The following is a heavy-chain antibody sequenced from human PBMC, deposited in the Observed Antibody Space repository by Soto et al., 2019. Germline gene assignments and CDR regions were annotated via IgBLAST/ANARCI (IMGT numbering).Heavy chain of an antibody. D-gene: IGHD6-6*01. Sequence: HPGGTLRLSCAASGFTFSSNGMHWVRQDPGKGLEWVAVIWYDGSNKYYADSVKGRFTISRDNSKNTLYLQMNSLRAEDTAVYYCARDIAPYSSSPGYYYYCMDVWGQGTTVTVSS. CDR2: IWYDGSNK. CDR1: GFTFSSNG. V-gene: IGHV3-33*01. J-gene: IGHJ6*02. CDR3: ARDIAPYSSSPGYYYYCMDV.